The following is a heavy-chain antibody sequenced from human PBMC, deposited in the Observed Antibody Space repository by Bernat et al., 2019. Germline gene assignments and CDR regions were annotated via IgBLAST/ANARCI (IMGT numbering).Heavy chain of an antibody. Sequence: EVQLVESGGGVVQPGGSLRLSCAASGFTFDDYAMHWVRQAPGKGLEWVSLISGDGGSTYYADSVKGRFTISRDNSKNTLYLQMNTLKSEDTAVHYCARDREGSSFNPIYFDFWGQGTLVTVS. V-gene: IGHV3-43*02. CDR3: ARDREGSSFNPIYFDF. CDR1: GFTFDDYA. D-gene: IGHD6-6*01. CDR2: ISGDGGST. J-gene: IGHJ4*02.